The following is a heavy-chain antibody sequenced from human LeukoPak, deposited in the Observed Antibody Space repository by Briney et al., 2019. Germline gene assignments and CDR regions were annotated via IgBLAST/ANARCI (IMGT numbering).Heavy chain of an antibody. CDR2: ISYDGSNK. J-gene: IGHJ5*02. D-gene: IGHD6-13*01. V-gene: IGHV3-30*18. Sequence: GGSLRLSCAASGFTFSSYGMHWVRQAPGKGLEWVAVISYDGSNKYYADSVKGRFTFSRDNSKNTLYLQMNSLRAEDTAVYCCAKDPTPKETGYSNPFDPWGQGTLVTVSS. CDR3: AKDPTPKETGYSNPFDP. CDR1: GFTFSSYG.